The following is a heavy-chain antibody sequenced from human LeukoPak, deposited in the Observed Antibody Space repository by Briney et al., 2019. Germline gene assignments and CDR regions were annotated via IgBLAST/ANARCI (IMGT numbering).Heavy chain of an antibody. CDR1: GFTFDDYA. Sequence: GGSLRLSCAASGFTFDDYAMHWVRQAPGKGLEWVSGISWNSGSIGYADSVKGRFTISRDNAKNSLYLQMNSLRAEDTALYYCAKDRGCDSSGFDYWGQGTLVTVSS. CDR2: ISWNSGSI. D-gene: IGHD3-22*01. J-gene: IGHJ4*02. V-gene: IGHV3-9*01. CDR3: AKDRGCDSSGFDY.